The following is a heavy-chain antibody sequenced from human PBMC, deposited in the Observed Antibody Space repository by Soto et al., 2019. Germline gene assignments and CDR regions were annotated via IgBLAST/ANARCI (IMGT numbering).Heavy chain of an antibody. CDR3: AALCSGGSCYGMDV. J-gene: IGHJ6*02. CDR2: IYYSGST. CDR1: GGSISSGGYY. Sequence: QVQLQESGPGLVKPSQTLSLTCTVSGGSISSGGYYWSWIRQHPGKGLEWIGYIYYSGSTYYNPYLKSRVTISVDTSKNQFSLKLSSVTAADTAVYYCAALCSGGSCYGMDVWGQGTTVTVSS. D-gene: IGHD2-15*01. V-gene: IGHV4-31*03.